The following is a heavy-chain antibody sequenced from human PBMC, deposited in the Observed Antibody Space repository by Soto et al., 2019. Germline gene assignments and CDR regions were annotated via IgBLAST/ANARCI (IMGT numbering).Heavy chain of an antibody. CDR3: ARDRWRDGAFDS. J-gene: IGHJ3*02. V-gene: IGHV3-74*01. Sequence: GGSLRLSCAASGFTFRSYWMSWVRQAPGKGLEWVSRINSDGSSTSYADSVKGRFTISRDNTKNTLYLQMNSLRADDTAVFYCARDRWRDGAFDSWGQGTMVTVPS. CDR1: GFTFRSYW. CDR2: INSDGSST.